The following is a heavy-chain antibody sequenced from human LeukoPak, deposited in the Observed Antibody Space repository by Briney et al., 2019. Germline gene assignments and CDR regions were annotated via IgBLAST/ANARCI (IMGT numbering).Heavy chain of an antibody. D-gene: IGHD3-22*01. Sequence: GGSLRLSCAASGFTFSSYAMSWVRQAPGKGLEWVSVISGSGGSTYYADSVKGRFTISRDNSKNTLYLQMNSLRAEDTAVYSCAKFSPPYYYDNSGYSFDYWGQGTLVTVS. V-gene: IGHV3-23*01. CDR1: GFTFSSYA. CDR2: ISGSGGST. J-gene: IGHJ4*02. CDR3: AKFSPPYYYDNSGYSFDY.